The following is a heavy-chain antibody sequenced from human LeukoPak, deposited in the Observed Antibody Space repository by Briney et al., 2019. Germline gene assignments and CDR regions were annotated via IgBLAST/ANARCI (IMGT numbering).Heavy chain of an antibody. CDR1: GGSISSSSFY. CDR2: IYYSGST. V-gene: IGHV4-39*01. Sequence: SETLSLTCSVSGGSISSSSFYWGWIRQPPGKGLEWIGSIYYSGSTYYNPSLKSRVTISVDTSKNQFSLKLSSVTAADTAVYYRARFADYYYYYMDVWGKGTTVTVSS. J-gene: IGHJ6*03. CDR3: ARFADYYYYYMDV.